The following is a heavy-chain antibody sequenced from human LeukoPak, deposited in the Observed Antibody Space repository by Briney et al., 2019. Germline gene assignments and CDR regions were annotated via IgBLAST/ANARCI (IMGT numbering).Heavy chain of an antibody. CDR3: ARHTGLVGATYFDY. Sequence: SETLSLTCTVSGGSISSSSYYWGWIRQPPGKGLEWIGSIYYSGSTYYNPSLKSRVTISVDTSKNQFSLKLSSVTAADTAVYYCARHTGLVGATYFDYWGQGTLVTVPS. J-gene: IGHJ4*02. CDR1: GGSISSSSYY. D-gene: IGHD1-26*01. V-gene: IGHV4-39*01. CDR2: IYYSGST.